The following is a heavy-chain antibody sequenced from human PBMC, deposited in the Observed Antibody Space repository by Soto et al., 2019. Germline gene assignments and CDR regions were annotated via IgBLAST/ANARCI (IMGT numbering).Heavy chain of an antibody. D-gene: IGHD5-12*01. Sequence: QVQLVESGGGEVQPGTSLRLSCSASGFIFSDHGMHWVRQAPGKGLEWVAVVSSDGTKTFYADSVKGRLTIYRDNSKNMLYLHRNSLSPDDTAVYYCAKELRQGASGATVYGMDVWGQGTTVTVSS. CDR3: AKELRQGASGATVYGMDV. V-gene: IGHV3-30*18. CDR1: GFIFSDHG. J-gene: IGHJ6*02. CDR2: VSSDGTKT.